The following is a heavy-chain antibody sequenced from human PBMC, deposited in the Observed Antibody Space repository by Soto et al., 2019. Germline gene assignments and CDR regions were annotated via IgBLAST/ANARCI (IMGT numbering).Heavy chain of an antibody. D-gene: IGHD2-2*02. CDR3: ARRGGYCSSTSCYTGGLYYYYGMDV. J-gene: IGHJ6*02. CDR1: GFTFSSYW. CDR2: IKQDGSEK. Sequence: PGGSLRLSCAASGFTFSSYWMSWVRQAPGKGLEWVANIKQDGSEKYYVDSVKGRFTISRDNAKNSLYLQMNSLRAEDTAVYYCARRGGYCSSTSCYTGGLYYYYGMDVWGQGTTVTVSS. V-gene: IGHV3-7*03.